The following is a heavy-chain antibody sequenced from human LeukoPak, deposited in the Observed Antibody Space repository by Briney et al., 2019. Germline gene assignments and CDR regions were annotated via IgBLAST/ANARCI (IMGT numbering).Heavy chain of an antibody. CDR2: ISAGGGNT. CDR1: GFTFSSYA. CDR3: AKVEGAIMITFGGSKGFDY. J-gene: IGHJ4*02. Sequence: GGSLRLSCAASGFTFSSYAMSWVRLAPGKGLEWVSTISAGGGNTYYADSVKGRFIISRDNSKNTLYLQMNSLRAEDTAVYYCAKVEGAIMITFGGSKGFDYWGQGTLVTVSS. V-gene: IGHV3-23*01. D-gene: IGHD3-16*01.